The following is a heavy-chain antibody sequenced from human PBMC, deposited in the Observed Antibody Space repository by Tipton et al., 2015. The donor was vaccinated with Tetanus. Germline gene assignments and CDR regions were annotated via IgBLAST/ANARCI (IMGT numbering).Heavy chain of an antibody. D-gene: IGHD3-9*01. CDR3: ASAGKIYYDILTGYYDYYGMDV. Sequence: TLSLTCAVYGGSFSGYYWSWIRQPPGKGLEWIGEINHSGSTNYNPSLKSRVTISVDTSKNQFSLKLSSVTAADTAVYYCASAGKIYYDILTGYYDYYGMDVWGQGTTVTVSS. CDR1: GGSFSGYY. J-gene: IGHJ6*02. V-gene: IGHV4-34*01. CDR2: INHSGST.